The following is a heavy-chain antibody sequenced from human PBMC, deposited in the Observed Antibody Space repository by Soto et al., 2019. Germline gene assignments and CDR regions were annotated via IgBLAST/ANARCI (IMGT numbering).Heavy chain of an antibody. CDR3: ARECSSTSCYTPYYYYGMDV. J-gene: IGHJ6*02. Sequence: ASVKVSCKASGYTFAGYYMHWVRQAPGQVLEWMGWINPNSGGTNYAQKFQGRVTMTRDTSISTAYMELSRLRSDDTAVYYCARECSSTSCYTPYYYYGMDVWGQGTRVTVSS. D-gene: IGHD2-2*02. V-gene: IGHV1-2*02. CDR2: INPNSGGT. CDR1: GYTFAGYY.